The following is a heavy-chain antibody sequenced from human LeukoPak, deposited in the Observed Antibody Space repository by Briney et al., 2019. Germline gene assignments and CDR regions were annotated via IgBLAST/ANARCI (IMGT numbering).Heavy chain of an antibody. CDR1: GFTFSSYG. D-gene: IGHD3-22*01. V-gene: IGHV3-30*02. CDR3: AKSSGYSIDY. Sequence: GGSLRLSCAASGFTFSSYGMHWVRQAPGKGLEWVAFIRYDGSNKYYADSVKGRFTISRDNSKNTLYLQKNSLRAEDTAVYYCAKSSGYSIDYWGQGTLVTVSS. J-gene: IGHJ4*02. CDR2: IRYDGSNK.